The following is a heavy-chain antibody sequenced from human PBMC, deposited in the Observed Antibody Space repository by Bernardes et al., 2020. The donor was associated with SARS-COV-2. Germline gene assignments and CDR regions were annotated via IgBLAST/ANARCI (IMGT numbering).Heavy chain of an antibody. CDR2: ISAYNGNT. V-gene: IGHV1-18*04. D-gene: IGHD3-3*01. CDR1: GYTFTSYG. Sequence: AALKVYCKASGYTFTSYGISWVRQAPGQGLEWMGWISAYNGNTNYAQKLQGRVTMTTDTSTSTAYMELRSLRSDDTAVYYCARAVRRITIFGVVTYFDYWGQGTLVTVSS. CDR3: ARAVRRITIFGVVTYFDY. J-gene: IGHJ4*02.